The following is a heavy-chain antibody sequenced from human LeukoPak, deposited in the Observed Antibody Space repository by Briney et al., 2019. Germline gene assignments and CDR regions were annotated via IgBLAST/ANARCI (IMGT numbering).Heavy chain of an antibody. Sequence: GGSLRLSCAASGFTVSSNYMSWVRQAPGKGLEWVSVIYSGSSSTYHTDSVKGRFTISRHNSKNTLYLQMNSLRAEDTAVYYCARVGSGWYDFDYWGQGTLVTVSS. V-gene: IGHV3-53*04. J-gene: IGHJ4*02. CDR1: GFTVSSNY. CDR2: IYSGSSST. CDR3: ARVGSGWYDFDY. D-gene: IGHD6-19*01.